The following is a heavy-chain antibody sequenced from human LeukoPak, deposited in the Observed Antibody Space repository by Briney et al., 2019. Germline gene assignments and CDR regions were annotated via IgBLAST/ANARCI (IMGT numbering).Heavy chain of an antibody. J-gene: IGHJ4*02. CDR3: ATVRVDIVATLSYFDY. CDR1: GGSISSSSYY. CDR2: IYYSGST. V-gene: IGHV4-39*01. Sequence: SETLSLTCTVSGGSISSSSYYWGWICQPPGKGLEWIGSIYYSGSTYYNPSLKSRVTISVDTSKNQFSLRLSSVTAADTAVYYCATVRVDIVATLSYFDYWGQGTLVTVSS. D-gene: IGHD5-12*01.